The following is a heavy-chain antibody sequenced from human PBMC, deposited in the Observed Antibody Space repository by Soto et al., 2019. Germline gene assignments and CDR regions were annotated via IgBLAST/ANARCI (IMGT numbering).Heavy chain of an antibody. Sequence: VQLVESGGGLVKPGGSLRLSCEGSGFMFSSYNMNWVRQAPGRGLEWVALISSSSAYKYYEDAVKGRYTISRDNDKNALYLQMNSLRAEDPGLYYCARSAGYCTDTSCEKGWFDTWGQGTWVTVSS. V-gene: IGHV3-21*01. CDR1: GFMFSSYN. CDR2: ISSSSAYK. CDR3: ARSAGYCTDTSCEKGWFDT. D-gene: IGHD2-8*02. J-gene: IGHJ5*02.